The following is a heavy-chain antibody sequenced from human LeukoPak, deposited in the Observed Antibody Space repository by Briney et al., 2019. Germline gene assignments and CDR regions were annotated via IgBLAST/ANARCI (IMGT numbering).Heavy chain of an antibody. V-gene: IGHV4-59*08. Sequence: KPSETLSLTCTVSGGSISSYYWSWIRQPPGKGLEWIGYIYYSGSTNYNPSFKSRVTISVDTSKNQFSLKLSSVTAADTAVYYCARLPLYSSGWYYFDYWGQGTLVTVSS. CDR1: GGSISSYY. D-gene: IGHD6-19*01. J-gene: IGHJ4*02. CDR2: IYYSGST. CDR3: ARLPLYSSGWYYFDY.